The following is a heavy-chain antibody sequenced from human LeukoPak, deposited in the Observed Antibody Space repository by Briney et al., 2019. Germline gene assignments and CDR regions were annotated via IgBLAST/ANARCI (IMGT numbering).Heavy chain of an antibody. J-gene: IGHJ4*02. D-gene: IGHD3-22*01. CDR1: GFTFSTYA. CDR2: ISYDGSNK. CDR3: AREPSSGYYYCDY. V-gene: IGHV3-30*04. Sequence: GGSLRLSCAASGFTFSTYAMHWVRQAPGKGLEWVAVISYDGSNKYYADSVKGRFTISRDNSKNTLYLQMNSLRTEDTAMYYCAREPSSGYYYCDYWGQGTLVTVSS.